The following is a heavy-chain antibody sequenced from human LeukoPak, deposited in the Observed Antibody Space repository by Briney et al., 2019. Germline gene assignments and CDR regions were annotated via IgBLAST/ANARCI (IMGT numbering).Heavy chain of an antibody. J-gene: IGHJ6*04. D-gene: IGHD2-15*01. V-gene: IGHV1-69*06. Sequence: GASVKVPCKASGGTFSSYAISWVRQAPGQGLEWMGGIIPIFGTANYAQKFQGRVTITADKSTSTAYMELSSLRSEDTAVYYCARGGYCSGGSCYMLGDYYGMDVWGKGTTVTVSS. CDR2: IIPIFGTA. CDR3: ARGGYCSGGSCYMLGDYYGMDV. CDR1: GGTFSSYA.